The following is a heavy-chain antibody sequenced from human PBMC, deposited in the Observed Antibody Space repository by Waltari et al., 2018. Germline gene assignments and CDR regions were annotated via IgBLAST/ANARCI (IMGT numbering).Heavy chain of an antibody. CDR3: ARDGAAAGRVYYYYGMDV. CDR2: IRYDGSNK. J-gene: IGHJ6*02. V-gene: IGHV3-30*02. Sequence: QVQLVESGGGVVQPGGSLRLSCAASGFTFRSYGMHWVRQAPGKGLEWVAFIRYDGSNKYYADSVKGRFTISRDNSKNTLYLQMNSLRAEDTAVYYCARDGAAAGRVYYYYGMDVWGQGTTVTVSS. CDR1: GFTFRSYG. D-gene: IGHD6-13*01.